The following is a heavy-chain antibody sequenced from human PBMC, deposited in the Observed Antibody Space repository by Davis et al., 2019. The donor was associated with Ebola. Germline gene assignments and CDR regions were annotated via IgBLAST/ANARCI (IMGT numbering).Heavy chain of an antibody. CDR2: ISYIGST. CDR1: GYPISNSNF. Sequence: MPSETLSLTCAVSGYPISNSNFWGWIRQSPGKRLEWIGYISYIGSTCYNPSLKSRVTISVDTSKNQFSLKLSSVTAADTAVYYCAASYGMDVWGQGTTVTVSS. V-gene: IGHV4-28*01. CDR3: AASYGMDV. J-gene: IGHJ6*02.